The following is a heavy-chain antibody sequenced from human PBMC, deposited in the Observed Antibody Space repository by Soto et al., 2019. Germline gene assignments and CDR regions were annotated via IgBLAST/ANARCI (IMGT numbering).Heavy chain of an antibody. J-gene: IGHJ6*02. V-gene: IGHV2-5*02. CDR2: IYWDDDK. D-gene: IGHD2-15*01. CDR3: AYLHSSGGRCYWFSFSGMDV. Sequence: QITLKESGPTLVKPTQTLTLTCTFSGFSLSTSGVGVAWIRQPPGKALEWLALIYWDDDKRYRPSLESRLTNTKDTSKNQVVLTMTNMDSVDTATYYCAYLHSSGGRCYWFSFSGMDVWGQGTTVTVCS. CDR1: GFSLSTSGVG.